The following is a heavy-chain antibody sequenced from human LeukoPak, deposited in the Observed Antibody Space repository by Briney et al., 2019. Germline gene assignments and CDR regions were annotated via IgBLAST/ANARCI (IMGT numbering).Heavy chain of an antibody. CDR3: ASGYEPDY. Sequence: PGGSLSLSCAASGFTVSSNYMSWHRQAPGKGLEWVSVIYSGGTTYYADSVKGRFTISSNNSKNTLYLQMNSLRAEDTAVYYCASGYEPDYWGQGTLVTVSS. V-gene: IGHV3-53*01. CDR2: IYSGGTT. J-gene: IGHJ4*02. CDR1: GFTVSSNY. D-gene: IGHD2-15*01.